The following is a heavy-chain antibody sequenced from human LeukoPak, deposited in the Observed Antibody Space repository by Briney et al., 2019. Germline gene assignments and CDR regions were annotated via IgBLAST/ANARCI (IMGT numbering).Heavy chain of an antibody. Sequence: ASVKVSCKASGYTFTSYGISWVRQAPGQGLEWMGWISAYNGNTNYAQKLQGRVTMTTDTSTSTAYMELRSLRSDDTAVYYCARDPVVVVAATDNWFDPWGQGTLVTVSS. CDR3: ARDPVVVVAATDNWFDP. CDR1: GYTFTSYG. V-gene: IGHV1-18*01. D-gene: IGHD2-15*01. CDR2: ISAYNGNT. J-gene: IGHJ5*02.